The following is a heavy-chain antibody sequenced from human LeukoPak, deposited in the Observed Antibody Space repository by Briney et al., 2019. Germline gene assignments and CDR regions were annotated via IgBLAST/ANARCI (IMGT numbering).Heavy chain of an antibody. Sequence: MASETLSLTCTVSGGSISSYYWSWIRQPPGKGLEWIGYIYYSGSTNYNPSLKSRVTISVDTSKNQFSLKLSSVTAADTAVYYCARVIAAAPRMVYYYYMDVWGKGTTVTVSS. CDR1: GGSISSYY. CDR3: ARVIAAAPRMVYYYYMDV. J-gene: IGHJ6*03. V-gene: IGHV4-59*01. CDR2: IYYSGST. D-gene: IGHD6-13*01.